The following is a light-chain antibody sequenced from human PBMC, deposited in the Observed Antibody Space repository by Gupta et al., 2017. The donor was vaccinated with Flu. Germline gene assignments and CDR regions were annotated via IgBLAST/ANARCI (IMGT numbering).Light chain of an antibody. CDR3: QQDDTPPVT. CDR1: QRGLYSSDKNND. Sequence: VMTLSPDSLSSSLGERATINCKSSQRGLYSSDKNNDLAWYQQKPGHPPKLLIYWASTRESGVPDRFSGSGSGTDFTLTISSLQAEDVALYYCQQDDTPPVTFGQGTKVEIK. V-gene: IGKV4-1*01. CDR2: WAS. J-gene: IGKJ4*01.